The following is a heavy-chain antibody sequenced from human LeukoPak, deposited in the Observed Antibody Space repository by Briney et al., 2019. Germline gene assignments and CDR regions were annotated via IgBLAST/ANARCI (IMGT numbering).Heavy chain of an antibody. V-gene: IGHV1-2*02. J-gene: IGHJ4*02. D-gene: IGHD4-23*01. CDR3: ATSGPDYGGNSVFMDY. Sequence: GASVKVSCKASGYTFTGYYMHWVRQAPGQGLEWMGWINPNSGGTNYAQKFQGRVTMTRDTSISTAYMELRSLRSDDTAVYYCATSGPDYGGNSVFMDYWGQGTLVTVSS. CDR2: INPNSGGT. CDR1: GYTFTGYY.